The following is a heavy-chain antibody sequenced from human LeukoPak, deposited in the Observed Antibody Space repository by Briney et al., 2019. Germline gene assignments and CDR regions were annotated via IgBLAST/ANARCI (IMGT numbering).Heavy chain of an antibody. Sequence: SETLSLTCTVSGGSISSGSYYWSWIRQPAGKGLEWIGRIYTTGSTNYNPSLKSRVTISVDTSKNQFSLKLSSVTAADTAVYYCARETIVVVTAIRTERRFDYWGQGTLVTVSS. D-gene: IGHD2-21*02. CDR3: ARETIVVVTAIRTERRFDY. J-gene: IGHJ4*02. CDR2: IYTTGST. V-gene: IGHV4-61*02. CDR1: GGSISSGSYY.